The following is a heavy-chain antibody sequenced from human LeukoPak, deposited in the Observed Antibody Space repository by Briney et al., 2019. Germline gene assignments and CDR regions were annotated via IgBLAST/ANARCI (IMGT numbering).Heavy chain of an antibody. CDR2: ISGSGGST. V-gene: IGHV3-23*01. CDR1: GFTFSSYA. J-gene: IGHJ4*02. D-gene: IGHD5-18*01. Sequence: GGSLRLSCAASGFTFSSYAMSWVRQAPGKGLEWVSAISGSGGSTYYADSVKGRFTISRDNSKNTLYLQMNSLRAEDTAVYYCAKDQRGYSFGSTGENWGQGTLVTVSS. CDR3: AKDQRGYSFGSTGEN.